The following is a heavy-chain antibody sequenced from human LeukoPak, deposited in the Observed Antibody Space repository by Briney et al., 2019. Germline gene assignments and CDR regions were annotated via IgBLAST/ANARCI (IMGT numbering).Heavy chain of an antibody. CDR1: GFTFSSYA. CDR2: ISGSGGST. V-gene: IGHV3-23*01. J-gene: IGHJ4*02. D-gene: IGHD3-3*01. Sequence: GGSLRLSCAASGFTFSSYAMSWVRQAPGKGLGWVSAISGSGGSTYYADSVKGRFTISRDNSKNTLYLQMNSLRAEDTAVYYCVVAATEWLPLHWGQGTLVTVSS. CDR3: VVAATEWLPLH.